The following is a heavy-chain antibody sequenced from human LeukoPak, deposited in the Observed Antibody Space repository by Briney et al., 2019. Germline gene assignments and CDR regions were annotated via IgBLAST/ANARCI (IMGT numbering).Heavy chain of an antibody. Sequence: AGGSLRLSCAASGFTFSSYSMNWVRQAPGKGLEWVSSISSSSSYIYYADSVKGRFTISRDNSKNTLYLQMNSLRAEDTAVYYCAKNRGLPLWGQGTLVTVSS. CDR2: ISSSSSYI. CDR1: GFTFSSYS. CDR3: AKNRGLPL. J-gene: IGHJ4*02. V-gene: IGHV3-21*04.